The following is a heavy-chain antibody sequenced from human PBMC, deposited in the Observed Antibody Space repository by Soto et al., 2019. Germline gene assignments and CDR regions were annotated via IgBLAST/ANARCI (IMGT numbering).Heavy chain of an antibody. CDR3: ARRPYYYDSSGYSFDY. V-gene: IGHV5-51*01. Sequence: GESLKISCKGSGYSFTSYWIGWVRQMPGKGLEWMGVIYPGDSDTRYSPSFQGQVTISADKSISTAYLQWSSLKALDTAMYYCARRPYYYDSSGYSFDYWGQGTLVTVS. J-gene: IGHJ4*02. D-gene: IGHD3-22*01. CDR2: IYPGDSDT. CDR1: GYSFTSYW.